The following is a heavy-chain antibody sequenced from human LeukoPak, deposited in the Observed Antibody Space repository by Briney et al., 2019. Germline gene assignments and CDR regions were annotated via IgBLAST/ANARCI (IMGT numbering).Heavy chain of an antibody. CDR2: INHSGST. J-gene: IGHJ4*02. V-gene: IGHV4-34*01. Sequence: SETLSLTCAVYGGSFSGYYWSWIRQPPGKGLEWIGEINHSGSTNYNPSLKSRVTISVDTSKNRFSLKLSSVTAADTAVYYCARVSSYYYDSSGYDYWGQGTLVTVSS. D-gene: IGHD3-22*01. CDR1: GGSFSGYY. CDR3: ARVSSYYYDSSGYDY.